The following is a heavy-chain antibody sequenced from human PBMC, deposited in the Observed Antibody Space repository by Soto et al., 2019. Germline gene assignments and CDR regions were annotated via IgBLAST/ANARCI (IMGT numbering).Heavy chain of an antibody. CDR3: ARHYGRIRSYFDY. CDR2: IYYSGST. D-gene: IGHD2-15*01. CDR1: GGSISSSSYY. J-gene: IGHJ4*02. V-gene: IGHV4-39*01. Sequence: QLQLQESGPGLVKPSETLSLTCTVSGGSISSSSYYWGWIRQPPGKGLEWIGSIYYSGSTYYNPSLKSRVTISVDTSKNQFSLKLSSVTAADTAVYYCARHYGRIRSYFDYWGQGTLVTVSS.